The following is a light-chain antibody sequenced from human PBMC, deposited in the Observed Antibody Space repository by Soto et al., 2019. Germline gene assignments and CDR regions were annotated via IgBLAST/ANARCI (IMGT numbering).Light chain of an antibody. Sequence: QSALAQTRSVSGSPGQSVTISCTGASSDVGGYNYVSWYQQHPGKAPKLMIYDVSKWPSGVPDRFSGSKSGNTASLTISGLQTEDEADYYCCSYAGRYTYVFGTGTKVTVL. J-gene: IGLJ1*01. V-gene: IGLV2-11*01. CDR1: SSDVGGYNY. CDR3: CSYAGRYTYV. CDR2: DVS.